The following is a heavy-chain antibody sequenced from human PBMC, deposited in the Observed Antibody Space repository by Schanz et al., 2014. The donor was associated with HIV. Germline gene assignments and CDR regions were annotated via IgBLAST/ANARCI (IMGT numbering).Heavy chain of an antibody. CDR1: GFTFDDYG. CDR3: ARDVAGCSGTSCYSDAFDI. Sequence: EVQLVESGGGVVRPGGSLRLSCAASGFTFDDYGMSWVRQAPGKGLEWVSGINWNGGSTGYADSVKGRFTISRDNSKNTLFLQMNSLRAEDTAVYFCARDVAGCSGTSCYSDAFDIWGQGTLVTVSS. CDR2: INWNGGST. D-gene: IGHD2-2*01. J-gene: IGHJ3*02. V-gene: IGHV3-20*04.